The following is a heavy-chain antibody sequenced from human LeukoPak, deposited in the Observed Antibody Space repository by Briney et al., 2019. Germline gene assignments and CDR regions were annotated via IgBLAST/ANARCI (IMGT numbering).Heavy chain of an antibody. Sequence: SETLSLTCTVSGGSISSSSYYWGWIRQPPGKGLEWIGSIYHSGSTNYNPSLKSRVTISVDKSKNQFSLKLSSVTAADTAVYYCARPVWNYDILTGYYGGEGWFDPWGQGTLVTVSS. D-gene: IGHD3-9*01. V-gene: IGHV4-39*07. CDR2: IYHSGST. J-gene: IGHJ5*02. CDR1: GGSISSSSYY. CDR3: ARPVWNYDILTGYYGGEGWFDP.